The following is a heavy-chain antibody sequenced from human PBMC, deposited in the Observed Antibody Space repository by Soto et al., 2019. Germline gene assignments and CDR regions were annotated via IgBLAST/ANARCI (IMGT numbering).Heavy chain of an antibody. CDR1: GGTFSSYA. Sequence: SVKVSCKASGGTFSSYAISWVRQAPGQGLEWMGGIIPIFGTTDYAAPVKGRFTISRDDSKNTLYLQMNSLKTEDTAVYYCTSRQRGKDDYVWGSYSGYWGQGTLVTVSS. CDR2: IIPIFGTT. D-gene: IGHD3-16*01. V-gene: IGHV1-69*05. J-gene: IGHJ4*02. CDR3: TSRQRGKDDYVWGSYSGY.